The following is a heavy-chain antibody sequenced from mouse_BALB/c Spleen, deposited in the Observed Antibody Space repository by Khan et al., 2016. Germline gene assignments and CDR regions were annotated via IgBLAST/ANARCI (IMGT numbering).Heavy chain of an antibody. CDR1: GYVFSSSW. J-gene: IGHJ3*01. Sequence: QVQLQQSGPELVKPGASVKISCKASGYVFSSSWMNWVKQRPGQGLEWIGRIYPGDGDTNYNGKFKGKATLTADKSSSTAYMQLSSLTSVDSAGYFCASEGLDRPAWFAYWGQGTLVTVSA. CDR3: ASEGLDRPAWFAY. CDR2: IYPGDGDT. V-gene: IGHV1-82*01. D-gene: IGHD2-13*01.